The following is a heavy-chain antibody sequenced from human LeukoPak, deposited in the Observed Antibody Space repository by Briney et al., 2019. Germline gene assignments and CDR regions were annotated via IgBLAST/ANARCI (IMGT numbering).Heavy chain of an antibody. Sequence: PGGSPRLSCAASGFTFKKFAMTWVRQAPGKGLGWVANIKQDGSEKYYVDSVKGRFTISRDNAKNSLYLQMNSLRAEDTAVYYCAREKAPFLDAFDIWGQGTMVTVSS. J-gene: IGHJ3*02. V-gene: IGHV3-7*01. CDR3: AREKAPFLDAFDI. CDR1: GFTFKKFA. CDR2: IKQDGSEK. D-gene: IGHD3-3*02.